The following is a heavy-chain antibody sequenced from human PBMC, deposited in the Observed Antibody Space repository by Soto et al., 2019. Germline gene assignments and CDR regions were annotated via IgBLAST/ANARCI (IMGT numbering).Heavy chain of an antibody. Sequence: QVQLVESGGGVVQPGRSLRLSCAASGFTFSSYAMYWVRQAPGKGLEWVAVISYDGNNKYYADSVKGRFTISRDNSKNTLYLQMNSLRAEDTDVYYCARAGCDGGTCYTLVGLRYVVDVWGQGTTVTVSS. J-gene: IGHJ6*02. V-gene: IGHV3-30-3*01. CDR1: GFTFSSYA. CDR3: ARAGCDGGTCYTLVGLRYVVDV. D-gene: IGHD2-15*01. CDR2: ISYDGNNK.